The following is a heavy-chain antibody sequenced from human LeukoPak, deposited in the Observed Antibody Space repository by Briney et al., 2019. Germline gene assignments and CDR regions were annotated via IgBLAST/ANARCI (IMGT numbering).Heavy chain of an antibody. J-gene: IGHJ3*02. Sequence: GGSLRLSCAASGFTFSDYYMSWIRQAPGKGLEWVSYISSSGSTIYYADSVKGRFTISRDNAKNSLYLQMNSLRAEDTAVYYCARRMPYSSSWDDAFDIWGQGTMVTVSS. CDR1: GFTFSDYY. CDR2: ISSSGSTI. D-gene: IGHD6-13*01. CDR3: ARRMPYSSSWDDAFDI. V-gene: IGHV3-11*01.